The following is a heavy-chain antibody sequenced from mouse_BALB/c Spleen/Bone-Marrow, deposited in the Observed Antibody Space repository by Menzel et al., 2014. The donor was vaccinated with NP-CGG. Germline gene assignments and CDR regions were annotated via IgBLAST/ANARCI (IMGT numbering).Heavy chain of an antibody. Sequence: VQLQQSGPGLVAPSQSLSITCTVSRFSLTNYGVYWVRQPPGKGLEWLGVIWAGGSTNYNSALMSRLSISKDNSKSQVFLKMNSLQTDDTAMYYCARPTPRYYAMDYWGQGTSVTVSS. CDR1: RFSLTNYG. D-gene: IGHD6-1*01. V-gene: IGHV2-9*02. CDR2: IWAGGST. CDR3: ARPTPRYYAMDY. J-gene: IGHJ4*01.